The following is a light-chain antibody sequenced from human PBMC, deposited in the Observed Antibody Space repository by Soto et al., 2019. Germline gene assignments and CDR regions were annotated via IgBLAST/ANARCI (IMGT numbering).Light chain of an antibody. CDR2: GAS. CDR1: QRVTRNC. J-gene: IGKJ2*01. Sequence: EIVLTQSPGTLSLSPGEGATLSCRASQRVTRNCLAWYRQKPGQAPRLLIAGASSRLTGISDRFSGSGSGTDFTLTISRLEPEDSAVYYCQQYGNSPYTFGQGTKLAIK. V-gene: IGKV3-20*01. CDR3: QQYGNSPYT.